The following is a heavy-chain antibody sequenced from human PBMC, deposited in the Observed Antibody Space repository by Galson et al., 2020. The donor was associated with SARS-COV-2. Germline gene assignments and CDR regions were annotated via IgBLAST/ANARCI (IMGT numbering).Heavy chain of an antibody. J-gene: IGHJ4*02. CDR3: ARVRHYGSGSYSDY. CDR2: IYHTGTT. Sequence: SETLSLTCVVSGGSISSNNWWSWVRQPPGKGLEWIGEIYHTGTTNDNPSLESRLIISVDTSKNQFSLKLSSVTAADTAVYYCARVRHYGSGSYSDYWGQGTLVTVSS. V-gene: IGHV4-4*02. CDR1: GGSISSNNW. D-gene: IGHD3-10*01.